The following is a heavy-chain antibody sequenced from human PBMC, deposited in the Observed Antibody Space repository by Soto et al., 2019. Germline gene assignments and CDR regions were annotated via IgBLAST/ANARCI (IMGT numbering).Heavy chain of an antibody. Sequence: SETLSLTCAVSGGSISSSSYYWGWIRQPPGKGLEWIGSIYYSGSTYYTPSLQSRVAISVDTSKNQFSLKLSSVTAADTAVYYCARAVKERYYGSGSYFSHQKFDYWGQGTLVTVSS. D-gene: IGHD3-10*01. CDR1: GGSISSSSYY. CDR3: ARAVKERYYGSGSYFSHQKFDY. V-gene: IGHV4-39*01. CDR2: IYYSGST. J-gene: IGHJ4*02.